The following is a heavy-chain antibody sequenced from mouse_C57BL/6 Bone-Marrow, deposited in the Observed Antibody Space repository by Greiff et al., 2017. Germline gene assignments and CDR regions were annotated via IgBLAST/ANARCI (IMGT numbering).Heavy chain of an antibody. CDR2: IDPSDSYT. Sequence: QVQLQQPGAELVRPGTSVKLSCKASGYTFTSYWMHWVKQRPGQGLESIGVIDPSDSYTNYNQKFKGKATLTVDTSSSTAYMQLSSLTSEDSAVYYCASFYYGSSTAYWGQGTLVTVSA. D-gene: IGHD1-1*01. V-gene: IGHV1-59*01. CDR3: ASFYYGSSTAY. CDR1: GYTFTSYW. J-gene: IGHJ3*01.